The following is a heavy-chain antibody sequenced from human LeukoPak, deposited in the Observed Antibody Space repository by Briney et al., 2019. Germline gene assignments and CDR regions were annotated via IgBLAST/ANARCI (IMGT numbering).Heavy chain of an antibody. J-gene: IGHJ4*02. V-gene: IGHV1-2*02. CDR2: INPNSGGT. CDR3: ARAGYNWSQYYFDY. D-gene: IGHD1-20*01. CDR1: GYTFTGHY. Sequence: ASVKVSCKASGYTFTGHYMHWVRQAPGQGLEWMGWINPNSGGTDYAQNFQGRVTMTRDTSISTAYMELSGLRSDDTAVYYCARAGYNWSQYYFDYWGQGTLVTVSS.